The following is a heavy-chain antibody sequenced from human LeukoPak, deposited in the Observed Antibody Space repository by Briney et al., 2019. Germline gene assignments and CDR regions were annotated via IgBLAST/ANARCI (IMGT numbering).Heavy chain of an antibody. D-gene: IGHD3-10*02. Sequence: GGSLRLSCATSGFNFHRYTIHWVRQAPGKGLEWVSLAGWAGGTTYYSDSVRGRFTISRDSGRNSVYLQMNSLTTDDTAFYYCAKELDTMFFDYWGQGALVTVSS. CDR3: AKELDTMFFDY. V-gene: IGHV3-43*01. J-gene: IGHJ4*02. CDR2: AGWAGGTT. CDR1: GFNFHRYT.